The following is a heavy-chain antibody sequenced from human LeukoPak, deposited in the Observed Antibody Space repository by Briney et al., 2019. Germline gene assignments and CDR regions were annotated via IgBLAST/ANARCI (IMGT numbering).Heavy chain of an antibody. CDR1: GGSISSGGYY. J-gene: IGHJ5*02. CDR2: IYYSGST. CDR3: AREFYGDYVSFDP. V-gene: IGHV4-31*03. Sequence: SETLSLTCTVSGGSISSGGYYWSAIRQHPGKGLEWIGYIYYSGSTYYNPSLKSRVTMSVDTSKNQFSLKLSSVTAADTAVYYCAREFYGDYVSFDPWGQGTPVTVSS. D-gene: IGHD4-17*01.